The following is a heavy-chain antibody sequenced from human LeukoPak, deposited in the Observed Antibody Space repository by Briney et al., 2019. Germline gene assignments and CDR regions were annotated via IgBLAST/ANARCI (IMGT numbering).Heavy chain of an antibody. CDR1: GFTFSSYA. CDR2: ISYDGSNK. J-gene: IGHJ4*02. Sequence: GRSLRLSCAASGFTFSSYAMHWVRQAPGKGLEWVAVISYDGSNKYYADSVKGRFTISRDNSKNTLYLQMNSLRAEDTAVYYCTRGFRGSYFNFDYWGQGTLVTVSS. CDR3: TRGFRGSYFNFDY. V-gene: IGHV3-30-3*01. D-gene: IGHD1-26*01.